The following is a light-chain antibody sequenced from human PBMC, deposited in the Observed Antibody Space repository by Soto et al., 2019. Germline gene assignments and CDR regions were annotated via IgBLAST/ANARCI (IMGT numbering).Light chain of an antibody. CDR1: QSVRSDY. Sequence: EIVLTQSPGTLSLSPGERATLSCRASQSVRSDYFAWYQQKPGQAPRAIIFGVSTRATGIPDRFSGSGSGTDFTLTISRLEPEDFALYYCQQYGNSPLTFGGGTKVDI. CDR3: QQYGNSPLT. J-gene: IGKJ4*01. V-gene: IGKV3-20*01. CDR2: GVS.